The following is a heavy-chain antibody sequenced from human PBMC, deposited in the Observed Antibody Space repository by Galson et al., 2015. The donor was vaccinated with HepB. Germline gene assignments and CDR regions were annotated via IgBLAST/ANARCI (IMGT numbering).Heavy chain of an antibody. CDR1: GFTFTRYW. D-gene: IGHD2-2*01. CDR2: INEDGSGK. J-gene: IGHJ6*02. V-gene: IGHV3-7*01. CDR3: TRRCTSTNCYASWVNGLDV. Sequence: SLRLSCAASGFTFTRYWMTWVRQAPGKGLEWVANINEDGSGKNYVDSVKGRFTISRDNAKNSVYLQMNSLRVEDTAVYYCTRRCTSTNCYASWVNGLDVWGQGTTVTVSS.